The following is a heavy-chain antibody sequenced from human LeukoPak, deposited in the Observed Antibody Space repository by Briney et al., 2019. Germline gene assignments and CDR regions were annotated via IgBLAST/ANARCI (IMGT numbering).Heavy chain of an antibody. CDR2: IYYSGST. CDR1: GGSISSYY. D-gene: IGHD3-16*01. J-gene: IGHJ6*03. CDR3: ARETSQKGAHYMDV. V-gene: IGHV4-59*01. Sequence: SETLSLTCTVSGGSISSYYWSWIRQPPGKGLEWIGYIYYSGSTNYNPSLKSRVTISVDTSKNQFSLKLTSVTAADTAVYYCARETSQKGAHYMDVWGKGTTVTISS.